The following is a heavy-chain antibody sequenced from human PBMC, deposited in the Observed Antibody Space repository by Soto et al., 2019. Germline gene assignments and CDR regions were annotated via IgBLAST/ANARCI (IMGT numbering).Heavy chain of an antibody. CDR3: ARVYVYDFWGGYFFSEPDY. Sequence: QVQLVQSGAEVKKPGASVKVSCKASGYTFTSYGISWVRQAPGQGLEWMGWISAYNGNTNYAQKLQGRVTMTTDTSTSTAYMGVRGLGFEDTAVYYCARVYVYDFWGGYFFSEPDYWGQGTLVTVSS. D-gene: IGHD3-3*01. CDR1: GYTFTSYG. CDR2: ISAYNGNT. V-gene: IGHV1-18*01. J-gene: IGHJ4*02.